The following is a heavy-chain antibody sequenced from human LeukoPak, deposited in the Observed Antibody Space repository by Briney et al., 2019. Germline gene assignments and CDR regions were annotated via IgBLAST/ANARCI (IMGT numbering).Heavy chain of an antibody. CDR2: ISSSGGNT. D-gene: IGHD6-6*01. CDR3: AKVHLSYYFDY. CDR1: GFTFSSYA. V-gene: IGHV3-23*01. J-gene: IGHJ4*02. Sequence: PGGSLRLSCAASGFTFSSYAMRGVRQAPGKGLEWVSAISSSGGNTYYADSVKGRFTISRDNSKNTLYLEMNSLRAEDTAVYYCAKVHLSYYFDYWGQGTLVTVSS.